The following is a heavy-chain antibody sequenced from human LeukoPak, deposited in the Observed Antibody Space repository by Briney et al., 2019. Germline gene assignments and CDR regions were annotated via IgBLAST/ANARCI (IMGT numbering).Heavy chain of an antibody. Sequence: SGPTLVKPTETLTLTCTVSGFSLTNARLGVSWIRQPPGKALEWLAHIFSVGEESYTTSLDNRLIISKDISRSQVVLTMTNMDPVDTATYYCARTRKWFGSNAYGYYFDYWGQGTLVTVSS. D-gene: IGHD3-16*01. CDR2: IFSVGEE. V-gene: IGHV2-26*01. CDR1: GFSLTNARLG. CDR3: ARTRKWFGSNAYGYYFDY. J-gene: IGHJ4*02.